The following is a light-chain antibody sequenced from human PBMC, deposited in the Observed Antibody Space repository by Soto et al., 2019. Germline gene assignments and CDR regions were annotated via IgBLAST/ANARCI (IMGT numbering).Light chain of an antibody. Sequence: DIQLTQSPSFLSASVGDRVTITCRASQGISSYLAWYQQKPGKAPKLLIYAASTLQSGVPSRFSGSGSGTEFTLTISSLQPEDFATYYCQQLNSYPVVLTFGGGTKVEIK. V-gene: IGKV1-9*01. CDR3: QQLNSYPVVLT. CDR1: QGISSY. J-gene: IGKJ4*01. CDR2: AAS.